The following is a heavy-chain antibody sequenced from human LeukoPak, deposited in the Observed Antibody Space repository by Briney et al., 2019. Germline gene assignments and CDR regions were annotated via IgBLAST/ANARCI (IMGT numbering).Heavy chain of an antibody. J-gene: IGHJ3*02. V-gene: IGHV3-7*01. Sequence: GGSLRLSCAASGFTFSSYWMTWVRQAPGKGLEWVANIKEGGSEKNYVDSVKGRFTISRDNAKNSLYLQMNSLRAEDTAVYYCAREPNPLELPGGAFDIWGQGTMVTVSS. CDR1: GFTFSSYW. CDR2: IKEGGSEK. CDR3: AREPNPLELPGGAFDI. D-gene: IGHD1-7*01.